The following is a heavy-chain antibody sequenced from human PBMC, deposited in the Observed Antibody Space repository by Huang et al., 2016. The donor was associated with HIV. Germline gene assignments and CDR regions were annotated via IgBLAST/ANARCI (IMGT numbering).Heavy chain of an antibody. D-gene: IGHD6-6*01. J-gene: IGHJ4*02. CDR1: GYSFSSYW. CDR2: SFPDDSDT. CDR3: ARRFSSSSGYFDY. V-gene: IGHV5-51*01. Sequence: VQLVQSGAEVKKPGESLKISCKGSGYSFSSYWIDWVRQMPGKGLEWMGISFPDDSDTTDSPSCEGQVTISAEKSIGTAYLQWSSLKASDTAMYYCARRFSSSSGYFDYWGQGSLVTVSS.